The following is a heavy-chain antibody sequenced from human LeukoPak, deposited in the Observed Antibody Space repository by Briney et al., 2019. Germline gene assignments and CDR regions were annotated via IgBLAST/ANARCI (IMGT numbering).Heavy chain of an antibody. CDR2: ISTSGRT. CDR3: ARDLDSSGYYHVVDS. Sequence: GGSLRLSCAASGFTFSSYAMSWVRQAPGKGLEWVSLISTSGRTHYADSVQGRFTISRDNSKNTLSLHMNSLRAEDTAVYYCARDLDSSGYYHVVDSWGQGALVTVSS. V-gene: IGHV3-23*01. D-gene: IGHD3-22*01. CDR1: GFTFSSYA. J-gene: IGHJ4*02.